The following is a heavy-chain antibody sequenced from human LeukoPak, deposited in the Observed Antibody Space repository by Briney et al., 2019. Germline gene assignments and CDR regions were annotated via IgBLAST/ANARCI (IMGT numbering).Heavy chain of an antibody. CDR3: ARQTIQGSLGGVPDWFDP. CDR2: NHCSGNT. Sequence: SETLSLTCTVSGGSISSGDLYWGCQPPAPGQELECIVSNHCSGNTYSDPSLKSLVTLSVDASKNQFSLTLSSVTAADTAIYYCARQTIQGSLGGVPDWFDPWGQGTLVTVSS. J-gene: IGHJ5*02. D-gene: IGHD3-10*01. V-gene: IGHV4-39*07. CDR1: GGSISSGDLY.